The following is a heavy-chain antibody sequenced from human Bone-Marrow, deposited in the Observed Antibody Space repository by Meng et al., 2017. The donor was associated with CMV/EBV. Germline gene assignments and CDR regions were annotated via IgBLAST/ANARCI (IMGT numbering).Heavy chain of an antibody. Sequence: GGPLRLSCAASGFTFSSYWMSWVRQAPGKGLEWVANIKQDGSEKYYVDSVKGRFTISRDNAKNSLYLQMNSLRAEDTAVYYCASLSTYYDFWSGPADYWGQGTLVTVSS. V-gene: IGHV3-7*01. CDR1: GFTFSSYW. D-gene: IGHD3-3*01. CDR3: ASLSTYYDFWSGPADY. CDR2: IKQDGSEK. J-gene: IGHJ4*02.